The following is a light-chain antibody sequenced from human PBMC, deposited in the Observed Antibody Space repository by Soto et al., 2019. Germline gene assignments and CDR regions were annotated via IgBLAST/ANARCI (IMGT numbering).Light chain of an antibody. J-gene: IGLJ2*01. CDR3: SSYTSRSTAV. V-gene: IGLV2-14*03. Sequence: QSVLPQPASVSGSPGQSITISCTGTSSDVGGYNSVSWYQQYPGKAPKLIIYDVSDRPSGVSDRFSGSKSGNTASLTISGLQAEDEADYYCSSYTSRSTAVFGGGTKVTVL. CDR1: SSDVGGYNS. CDR2: DVS.